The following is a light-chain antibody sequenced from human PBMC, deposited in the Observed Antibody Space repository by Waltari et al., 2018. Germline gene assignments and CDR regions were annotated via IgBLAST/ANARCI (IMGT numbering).Light chain of an antibody. J-gene: IGLJ3*02. V-gene: IGLV4-69*01. CDR2: VNSDGSH. CDR3: QTGGHGTWV. Sequence: QLVLTQSPSASASLGASVKLTCTLDSGHSNNIVAWPHRRPEKGPRYLMKVNSDGSHTKGDDIPDRFSGSSSGPERYLTISSLQSEDEADYYCQTGGHGTWVFGGGTKLTVV. CDR1: SGHSNNI.